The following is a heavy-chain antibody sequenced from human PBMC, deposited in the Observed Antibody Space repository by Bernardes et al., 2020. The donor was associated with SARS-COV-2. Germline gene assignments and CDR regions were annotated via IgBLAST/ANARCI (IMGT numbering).Heavy chain of an antibody. V-gene: IGHV3-23*01. CDR2: ITGSGGST. Sequence: GSLRLSCAASGFTFSRNGMIWGRQAPGEGLEWVSGITGSGGSTYYADSVKGRFTISRDNFKNTLYLQMNSLRAEDTAVYYCATVGWPYSSGAAAFDIWGQGTMVTVSS. D-gene: IGHD6-19*01. CDR3: ATVGWPYSSGAAAFDI. J-gene: IGHJ3*02. CDR1: GFTFSRNG.